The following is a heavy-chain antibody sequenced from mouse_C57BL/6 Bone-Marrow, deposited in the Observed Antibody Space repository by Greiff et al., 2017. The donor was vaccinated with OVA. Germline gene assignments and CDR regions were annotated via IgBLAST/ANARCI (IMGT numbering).Heavy chain of an antibody. CDR1: GYTFFGYW. D-gene: IGHD1-1*01. CDR2: ILPGSGST. CDR3: ARAISVLPPYWDMDV. Sequence: VQLQQSGAELMKPGASVKLSCKASGYTFFGYWIDWVKQRPGHGLEWIGEILPGSGSTYYNEKFKGKATFTADTSSNTAYMQLSSLSTEDSAIYYCARAISVLPPYWDMDVWGKGTSVTVSS. J-gene: IGHJ1*03. V-gene: IGHV1-9*01.